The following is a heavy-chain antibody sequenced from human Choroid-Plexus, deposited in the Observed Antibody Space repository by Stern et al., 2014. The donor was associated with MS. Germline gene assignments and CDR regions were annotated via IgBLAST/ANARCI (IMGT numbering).Heavy chain of an antibody. Sequence: VQLEESGGGVVQPGRPLRLSCVASGFTFGSCAMHWVRQAPGKGLEWVAGVSYDGSNKYYTDSVKGRFTISRDNSQNTLYRQMSSLRPEDTAVYYCAKDRQCLTYFFDHWGQGSLVTVSS. CDR3: AKDRQCLTYFFDH. J-gene: IGHJ5*02. CDR2: VSYDGSNK. CDR1: GFTFGSCA. D-gene: IGHD2-8*01. V-gene: IGHV3-30*18.